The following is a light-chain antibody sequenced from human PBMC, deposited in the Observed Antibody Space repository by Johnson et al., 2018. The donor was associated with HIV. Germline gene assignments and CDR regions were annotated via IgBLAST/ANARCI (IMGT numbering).Light chain of an antibody. CDR1: SSNIGNNY. J-gene: IGLJ1*01. V-gene: IGLV1-51*01. CDR3: GTWDSSLSANV. CDR2: DNN. Sequence: QSVLTQPPSVSAAPGQKVTISCSGSSSNIGNNYVSWYQQLPGTAPKLLIYDNNKRPSGIPDRFSGSKSGTSATLGITGLQTGDEADYYCGTWDSSLSANVLGTGTTVTVL.